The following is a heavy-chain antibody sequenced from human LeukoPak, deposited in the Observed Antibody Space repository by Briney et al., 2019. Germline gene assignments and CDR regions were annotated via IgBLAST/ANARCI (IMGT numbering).Heavy chain of an antibody. V-gene: IGHV4-59*01. J-gene: IGHJ4*02. CDR2: IYYSGST. D-gene: IGHD4-11*01. CDR1: GGSISSYY. CDR3: ARQAYSRPYYFDY. Sequence: SETLSLTCTVSGGSISSYYWSWIRQPPGKGLEWIGYIYYSGSTNYNPSLKSRVTISVDTSKNQFSLKLSSVTAADTAVYYCARQAYSRPYYFDYWGQGTLVTVSS.